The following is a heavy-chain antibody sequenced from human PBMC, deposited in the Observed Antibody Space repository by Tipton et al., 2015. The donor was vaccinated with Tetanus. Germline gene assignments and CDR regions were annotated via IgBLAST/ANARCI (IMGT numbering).Heavy chain of an antibody. J-gene: IGHJ4*02. CDR2: INPSGGST. CDR3: ARLGEAAVGTWKGPFDY. CDR1: GYTFTTYY. Sequence: QVQLVQSGAEVKKPGASVKVSCKTSGYTFTTYYMHWVRQAPGQGLEWMGLINPSGGSTNYAQKFQGRVTMTRDTSTSTVYMELSSLRSQDTAIYYCARLGEAAVGTWKGPFDYWGPGTLVTVSS. D-gene: IGHD6-13*01. V-gene: IGHV1-46*01.